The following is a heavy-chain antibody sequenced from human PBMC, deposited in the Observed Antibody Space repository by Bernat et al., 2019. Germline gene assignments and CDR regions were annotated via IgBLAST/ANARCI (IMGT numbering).Heavy chain of an antibody. CDR2: IKSKANNYAT. Sequence: VQLVESGGGVVQPERSLRLSCAASGFTFSGSALHWVRQASGKGLEWVGRIKSKANNYATAYAASVKGRFTISRDDSKNTAYLQMNSLRTEDTAVYYCSRRDCSGGSCYEQSGYWGQGTLVTVSS. V-gene: IGHV3-73*01. J-gene: IGHJ4*02. CDR3: SRRDCSGGSCYEQSGY. CDR1: GFTFSGSA. D-gene: IGHD2-15*01.